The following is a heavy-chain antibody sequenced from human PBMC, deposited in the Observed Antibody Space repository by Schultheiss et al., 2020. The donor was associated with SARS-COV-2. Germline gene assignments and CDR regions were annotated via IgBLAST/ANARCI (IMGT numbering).Heavy chain of an antibody. V-gene: IGHV4-34*01. CDR2: INHSGST. Sequence: SETLSLTCAVYGGSFSGYYWSWIRQPPGKGLEWIGEINHSGSTNYNPSLKSRVTISVDTSKNQFSLKLSSVTAADTAVYYCARTTIAVAGIPAAYYYYGMDVWGQGTTVTVSS. D-gene: IGHD6-19*01. CDR3: ARTTIAVAGIPAAYYYYGMDV. J-gene: IGHJ6*02. CDR1: GGSFSGYY.